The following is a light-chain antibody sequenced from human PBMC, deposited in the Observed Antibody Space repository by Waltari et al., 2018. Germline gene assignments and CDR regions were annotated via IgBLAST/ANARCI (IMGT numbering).Light chain of an antibody. V-gene: IGKV1-33*01. CDR2: DAS. CDR3: QQYESLPYT. J-gene: IGKJ2*01. Sequence: DIQMTQSPSSVSASVGDRVTITCQASQDISNFLSWYQHKAGKAPKLLIFDASKMQTGVPYKCGGGGSRTDFTFTIDSRQPEDVATYYCQQYESLPYTFGQGTKVEI. CDR1: QDISNF.